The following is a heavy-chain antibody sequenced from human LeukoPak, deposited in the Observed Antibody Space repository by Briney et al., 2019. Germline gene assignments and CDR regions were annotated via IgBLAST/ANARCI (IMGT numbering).Heavy chain of an antibody. CDR2: INHSGST. Sequence: SETLSLTCAVYGGSFSGYYWSWIRQPPGKGLEWIGEINHSGSTYYNPSLKSRVTISVDTSKNQFSLKLSSVTAADTAVYYCARHIEWEMATTSNWFDPWGQGTLVTVSS. D-gene: IGHD5-24*01. V-gene: IGHV4-34*01. CDR1: GGSFSGYY. J-gene: IGHJ5*02. CDR3: ARHIEWEMATTSNWFDP.